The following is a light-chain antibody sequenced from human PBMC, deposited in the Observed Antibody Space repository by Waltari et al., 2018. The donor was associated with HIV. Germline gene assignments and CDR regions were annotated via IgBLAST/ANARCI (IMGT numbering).Light chain of an antibody. V-gene: IGLV1-40*01. CDR2: GSG. CDR1: SSNIGSGLD. Sequence: VLTHPPSVSGAPGHTVTIFRSGNSSNIGSGLDAQWYQQLSGPAPKLLVFGSGNRPSGVPGRFSGSKSGTSPSLAIAGLQLEDEGDYYCQSYDRSLNGYVFGGGTKVIVL. CDR3: QSYDRSLNGYV. J-gene: IGLJ1*01.